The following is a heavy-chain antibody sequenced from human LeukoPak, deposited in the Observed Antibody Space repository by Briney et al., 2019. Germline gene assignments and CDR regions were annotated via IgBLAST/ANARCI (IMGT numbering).Heavy chain of an antibody. CDR3: ARGREGHGWVDY. V-gene: IGHV4-34*01. Sequence: SETLSLTCAVYGGSFSGYYWSWIRQPPGKGLEWIGEINHSGSTNYNPSLKSRVTISVDTSKNQFSLKLSSVTAADTAVYYCARGREGHGWVDYLGQGTPVTVSS. CDR1: GGSFSGYY. D-gene: IGHD6-19*01. CDR2: INHSGST. J-gene: IGHJ4*01.